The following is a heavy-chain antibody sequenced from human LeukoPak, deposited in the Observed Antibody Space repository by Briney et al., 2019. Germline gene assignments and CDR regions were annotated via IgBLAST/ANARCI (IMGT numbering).Heavy chain of an antibody. CDR3: AKRGDIVVVPAAIACFQH. V-gene: IGHV3-30*02. D-gene: IGHD2-2*01. CDR1: GFTFSSYG. Sequence: GGSLRLSCAASGFTFSSYGMHWVRQAPGKGLEWVAFIRYDGSNKYYADSVKGRFTISRDNSKNTLYLQMNSLRAEDTAVYYCAKRGDIVVVPAAIACFQHWGQGTLVTVSS. J-gene: IGHJ1*01. CDR2: IRYDGSNK.